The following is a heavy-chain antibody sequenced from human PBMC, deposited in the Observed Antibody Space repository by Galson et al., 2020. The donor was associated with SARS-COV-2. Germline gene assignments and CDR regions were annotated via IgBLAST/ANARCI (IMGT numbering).Heavy chain of an antibody. V-gene: IGHV4-4*07. J-gene: IGHJ4*02. CDR3: ARDQFNDFEF. CDR2: IYTSGDT. CDR1: GDSISGYY. Sequence: SETLSLTCSVSGDSISGYYWSWIRQTAGKGLEWIGRIYTSGDTNYNPSLKSRVTMSTDWSESRFSLRLASVTAADTGVYYCARDQFNDFEFWGQGILVTVSS.